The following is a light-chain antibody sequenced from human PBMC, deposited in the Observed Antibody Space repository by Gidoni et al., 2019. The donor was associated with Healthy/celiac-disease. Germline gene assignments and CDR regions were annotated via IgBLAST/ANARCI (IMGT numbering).Light chain of an antibody. CDR2: AAS. CDR3: QQSYSTPRSLRATYT. J-gene: IGKJ2*01. CDR1: QSISSY. V-gene: IGKV1-39*01. Sequence: DIQMTQSPSSLSASVGDRVTITCRASQSISSYLNWYQQKPGKAPKLLIYAASSLQSGVPSRFSGSGSGTDFTLTISSLQPEDFATYYCQQSYSTPRSLRATYTFGQGTKLEIK.